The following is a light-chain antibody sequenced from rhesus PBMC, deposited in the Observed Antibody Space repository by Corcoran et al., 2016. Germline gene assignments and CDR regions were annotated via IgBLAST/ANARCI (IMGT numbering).Light chain of an antibody. CDR3: LQYGSSPLT. CDR1: QSISDW. J-gene: IGKJ4*01. Sequence: DIQMTQSPSSLSASVGDTVTITCRASQSISDWLDWYQPKPGKAPKLLIYKASSWQSGVPSRFSGSGSGTDFTLTISSLQPEDFATYYCLQYGSSPLTFGGGTKVEIK. CDR2: KAS. V-gene: IGKV1-22*01.